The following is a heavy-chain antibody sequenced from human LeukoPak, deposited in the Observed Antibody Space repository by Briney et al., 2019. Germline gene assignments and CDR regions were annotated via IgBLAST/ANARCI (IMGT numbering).Heavy chain of an antibody. CDR2: MNTNSGNT. CDR1: GYTFTSYD. V-gene: IGHV1-8*03. J-gene: IGHJ4*02. Sequence: ASVKVSCKASGYTFTSYDINWVRQATGQGLEWMGWMNTNSGNTGYAQKFQGRVTITRNTSISTAYMELSSLRSEDTVVYYCATRGITIFGVVFDYWGQGTLVTVSS. D-gene: IGHD3-3*01. CDR3: ATRGITIFGVVFDY.